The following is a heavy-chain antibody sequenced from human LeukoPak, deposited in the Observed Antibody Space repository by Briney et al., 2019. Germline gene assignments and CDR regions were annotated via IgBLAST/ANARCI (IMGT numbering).Heavy chain of an antibody. D-gene: IGHD6-13*01. Sequence: PGGSPRLSCAASGFSFSNYAMSWVRQALGKRLEWVSAISGSGGTTNYADSVKGRFTISRDNSKNTLYLQMDSLRAEDTAVYYCAKVGSSMSFYYYYGLDVWGQGTTVTVS. CDR1: GFSFSNYA. J-gene: IGHJ6*02. V-gene: IGHV3-23*01. CDR2: ISGSGGTT. CDR3: AKVGSSMSFYYYYGLDV.